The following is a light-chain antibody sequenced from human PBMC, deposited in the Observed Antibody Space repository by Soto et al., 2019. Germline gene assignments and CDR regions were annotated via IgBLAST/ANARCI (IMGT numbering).Light chain of an antibody. Sequence: QLVLTQSPSASASLGASVKLTCTLSSVHSSYAIAWHQQQPEEGPRYLMKLNSDGSHTKGDGIPDRFSGSSSGAERYLTISSLQSEDEADYYCQTWGTGIVVFGGGTQLTVL. CDR2: LNSDGSH. V-gene: IGLV4-69*01. CDR3: QTWGTGIVV. CDR1: SVHSSYA. J-gene: IGLJ2*01.